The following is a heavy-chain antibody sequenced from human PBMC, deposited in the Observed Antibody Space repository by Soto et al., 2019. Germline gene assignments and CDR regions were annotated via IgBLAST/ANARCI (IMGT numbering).Heavy chain of an antibody. J-gene: IGHJ4*02. CDR3: ARGGYCSSTSCYDKYYFDY. D-gene: IGHD2-2*01. V-gene: IGHV3-30*04. CDR1: GFTFSSYA. Sequence: GGSLRLSCAASGFTFSSYAMHWVRQAPGKGLEWVAVISYDGSNKYYADSVKGRFTISRDNSKNTLYLQMNSLRAEDTAVYYCARGGYCSSTSCYDKYYFDYWGQGTLVTVSS. CDR2: ISYDGSNK.